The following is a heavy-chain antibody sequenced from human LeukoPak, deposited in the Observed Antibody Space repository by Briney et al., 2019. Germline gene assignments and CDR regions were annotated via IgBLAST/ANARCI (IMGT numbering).Heavy chain of an antibody. CDR3: AALLPGGSYHFDF. V-gene: IGHV4-4*02. CDR2: IHHSGST. J-gene: IGHJ4*02. CDR1: GGSITNSYW. Sequence: SETLSLTCAVSGGSITNSYWWSWVRQPPGKGLEWIGDIHHSGSTNYNPSLRVTISIDTSKNQFSLKLTSVTAANTAVYYCAALLPGGSYHFDFWGRGTLVTVSP. D-gene: IGHD1-26*01.